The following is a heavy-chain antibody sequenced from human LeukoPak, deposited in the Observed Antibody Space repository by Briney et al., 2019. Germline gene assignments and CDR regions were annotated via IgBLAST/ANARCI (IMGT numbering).Heavy chain of an antibody. V-gene: IGHV1-18*01. CDR3: ARDEDQLTGYYYYYYYMDV. CDR1: GYTFTSYG. Sequence: ASVKVSCKASGYTFTSYGISWVRQAPGQGLEWMGWISAYNGNTNYAQKLQGRVTMTTDTSTSTAYMELRSLRSDDTAVYYCARDEDQLTGYYYYYYYMDVWGKGTTVTVSS. J-gene: IGHJ6*03. D-gene: IGHD2-2*01. CDR2: ISAYNGNT.